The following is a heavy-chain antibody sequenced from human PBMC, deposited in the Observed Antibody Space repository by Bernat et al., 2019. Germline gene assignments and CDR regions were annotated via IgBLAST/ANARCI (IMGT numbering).Heavy chain of an antibody. CDR1: GGSISSYY. CDR3: ARRYSNGWCFDY. V-gene: IGHV4-59*08. J-gene: IGHJ4*02. Sequence: QVQLQESRPGLVKPSETLSLTCTVSGGSISSYYWSWIRQSPGKGLEWIGYIYDSGFTNYNPSLKSRVTISVDTSKNQFSLKLSSVTAADTAVYYCARRYSNGWCFDYWGQGTLVSVSS. CDR2: IYDSGFT. D-gene: IGHD6-19*01.